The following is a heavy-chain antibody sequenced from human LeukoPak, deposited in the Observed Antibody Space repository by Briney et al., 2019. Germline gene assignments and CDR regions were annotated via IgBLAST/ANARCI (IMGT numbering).Heavy chain of an antibody. V-gene: IGHV3-23*01. CDR1: GFTFSSHA. J-gene: IGHJ4*02. CDR2: ITATGGDT. CDR3: AKIIVGSSWYFPFDY. Sequence: QPGGSLRLSCAGSGFTFSSHAMTWVRRASGKGLEWVSAITATGGDTYTTEAVRGRFTISRYNSKNTLYLQMSSMRAEDTAVYYCAKIIVGSSWYFPFDYWGQGTLVTVSS. D-gene: IGHD6-13*01.